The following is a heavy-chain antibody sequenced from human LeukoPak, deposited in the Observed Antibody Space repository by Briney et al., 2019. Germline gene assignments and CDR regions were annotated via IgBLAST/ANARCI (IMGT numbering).Heavy chain of an antibody. CDR2: INHSGST. CDR3: ARDRRNWNNPRPWFDP. V-gene: IGHV4-34*01. CDR1: GGSFSGYY. D-gene: IGHD1-20*01. Sequence: PSETLSLTCAVYGGSFSGYYWSWIRQPPGKGLEWIGEINHSGSTNYNPSLKSRVTISVDTSKNQFSLKLSSVTAADTAVYYCARDRRNWNNPRPWFDPWGQGTLVTVSS. J-gene: IGHJ5*02.